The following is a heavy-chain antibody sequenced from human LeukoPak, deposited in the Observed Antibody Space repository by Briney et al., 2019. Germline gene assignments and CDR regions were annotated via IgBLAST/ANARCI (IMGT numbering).Heavy chain of an antibody. CDR3: ARDENYFGSGRYYNPYYFDY. J-gene: IGHJ4*02. CDR1: GFTFSSFS. D-gene: IGHD3-10*01. V-gene: IGHV3-21*01. CDR2: ISTSSSYI. Sequence: GGSLRLSCAASGFTFSSFSMNWVRQAPGRGLEWVSSISTSSSYIYYADSVKGRFTVSRDDAKNSLFLQMNSLRAEDTALYYCARDENYFGSGRYYNPYYFDYWGQGTLVTVSS.